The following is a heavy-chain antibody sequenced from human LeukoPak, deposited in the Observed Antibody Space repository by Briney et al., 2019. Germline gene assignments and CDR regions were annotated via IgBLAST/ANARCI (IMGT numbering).Heavy chain of an antibody. V-gene: IGHV1-24*01. D-gene: IGHD3-9*01. CDR3: ATSIRYFNSDAFDI. CDR1: GYTLTELS. Sequence: ASVKVSCKVSGYTLTELSMHWVRQAPGKGLEWMGGFDPEDGETIYAQKFQGRVTMTEDTSTDTAYMEQSSLRSEDTAVYYCATSIRYFNSDAFDIWGQGTMVTVSS. J-gene: IGHJ3*02. CDR2: FDPEDGET.